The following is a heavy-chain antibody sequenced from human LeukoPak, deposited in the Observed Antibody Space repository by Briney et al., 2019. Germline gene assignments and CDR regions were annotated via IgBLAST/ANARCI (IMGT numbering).Heavy chain of an antibody. CDR1: GGSISGFY. CDR2: IYFSGST. CDR3: ARDDTYYYGSGSRGHYYYGMDV. V-gene: IGHV4-59*12. D-gene: IGHD3-10*01. Sequence: SETLSLTCTVSGGSISGFYWSWIRQPPGKGLEWIGFIYFSGSTTYNPSLKSRVSMSLDSSKNQFSLKLRSVTAADTALYYCARDDTYYYGSGSRGHYYYGMDVWGQGTTVTVSS. J-gene: IGHJ6*02.